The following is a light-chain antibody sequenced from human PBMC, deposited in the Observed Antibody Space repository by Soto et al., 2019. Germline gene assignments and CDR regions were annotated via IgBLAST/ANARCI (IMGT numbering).Light chain of an antibody. CDR1: QSVSSSY. CDR3: QQQDTLPRT. Sequence: EIVLTQSPGTLSLSPGEGATLSCRASQSVSSSYLAWYQQKFGQAPRLLIYGASNRVTGIPDRFSGSGSGTDFTLTIRRLEPEDFAVYYCQQQDTLPRTFGQGTKVEIK. J-gene: IGKJ1*01. CDR2: GAS. V-gene: IGKV3-20*01.